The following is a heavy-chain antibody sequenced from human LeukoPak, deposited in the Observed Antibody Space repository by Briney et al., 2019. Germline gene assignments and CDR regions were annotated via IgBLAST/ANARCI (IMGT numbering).Heavy chain of an antibody. Sequence: GGSLRLSCVASGLTFSNYWMNWVRQAPGKGLEWVANIKQDGSEIHYVDSVKGRFTISRDNAKNSVYLQMNSLRGEDTAVYYCARGYCRGDNCYGAAGLWGQGTLVTVSS. CDR3: ARGYCRGDNCYGAAGL. J-gene: IGHJ1*01. V-gene: IGHV3-7*04. CDR1: GLTFSNYW. CDR2: IKQDGSEI. D-gene: IGHD2-15*01.